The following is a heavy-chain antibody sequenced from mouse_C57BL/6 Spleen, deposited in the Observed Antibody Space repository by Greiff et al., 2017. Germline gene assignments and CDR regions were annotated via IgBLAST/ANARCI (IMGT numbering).Heavy chain of an antibody. CDR1: GYTFTSYW. D-gene: IGHD2-2*01. Sequence: QVQLQQSGAELVRPGTSVKLSCKASGYTFTSYWMHWVKQRPGQGLEWIGVIDPSDSYTNYNQKFKGKATLTVDTSSSTAYMQLSSLTSEDSAVYYCASLGYDFDYWGQGTTRTVSS. J-gene: IGHJ2*01. CDR3: ASLGYDFDY. V-gene: IGHV1-59*01. CDR2: IDPSDSYT.